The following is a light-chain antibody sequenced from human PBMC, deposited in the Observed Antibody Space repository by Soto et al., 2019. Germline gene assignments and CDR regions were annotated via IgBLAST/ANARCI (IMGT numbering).Light chain of an antibody. CDR2: EVT. CDR1: NSDVGGYNY. CDR3: SSYTSNYIVV. V-gene: IGLV2-8*01. Sequence: QSALTQPPSASGSPGQSVAIPCTGTNSDVGGYNYVSWYQHHPGKVPKLMIYEVTKRPSGVPDRFSGSKSGNTASLTVSGLQAEDEAEYYCSSYTSNYIVVLGGGTQLTVL. J-gene: IGLJ2*01.